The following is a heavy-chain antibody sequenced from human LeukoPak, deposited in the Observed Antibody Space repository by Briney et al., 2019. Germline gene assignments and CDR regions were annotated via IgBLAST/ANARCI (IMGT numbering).Heavy chain of an antibody. D-gene: IGHD6-19*01. CDR3: ARDGSSGWCWVDY. V-gene: IGHV3-33*01. CDR2: IWFEGSNK. J-gene: IGHJ4*02. Sequence: GGSLRPSCAASGFTFTSYGMHWVRQAPGKGLKWVAVIWFEGSNKYYADSVKARFTISSDNSKNTLYLQMNSRRAEDTAVYYYARDGSSGWCWVDYWGQGTLVTVSS. CDR1: GFTFTSYG.